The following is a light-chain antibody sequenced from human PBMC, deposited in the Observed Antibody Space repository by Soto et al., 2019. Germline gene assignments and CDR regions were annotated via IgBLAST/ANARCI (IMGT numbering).Light chain of an antibody. Sequence: DIQLTQSPSSLSASVGDRVTITCRASQSISNYLSWYQQMPGKAPKLLIYAASSLQVGVPSRFSGSGSGSGTAFTLTISSLQLEDVASYSCHTFGHVSPLEI. CDR3: HT. CDR2: AAS. J-gene: IGKJ5*01. V-gene: IGKV1-39*01. CDR1: QSISNY.